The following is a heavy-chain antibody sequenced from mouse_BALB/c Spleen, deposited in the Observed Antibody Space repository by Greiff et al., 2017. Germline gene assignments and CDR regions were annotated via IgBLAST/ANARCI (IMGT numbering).Heavy chain of an antibody. CDR2: IYPGDGDT. D-gene: IGHD2-1*01. CDR3: AHYGNYEVWFAY. Sequence: VQLQQSGAELVRPGSSVKISCKASGYAFSSYWMNWVKQRPGQGLEWIGQIYPGDGDTNYNGKFKGKATLTADKSSSTAYMQLSSLTSEDSAIYYCAHYGNYEVWFAYWGQGTLVTVSA. J-gene: IGHJ3*01. V-gene: IGHV1-80*01. CDR1: GYAFSSYW.